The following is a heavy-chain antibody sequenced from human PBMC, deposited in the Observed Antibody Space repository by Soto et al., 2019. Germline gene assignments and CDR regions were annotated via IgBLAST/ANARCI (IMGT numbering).Heavy chain of an antibody. Sequence: PGGSLTLSCAASGFTFSSYSMNWVLQAPGKWLEWVSSISSSSSYIYYTDSVKGLFTISRDNAKKSLYLQMNSLRAEDTAVYYCARPLLRYENNWFDPWGQGTLVTVSS. CDR2: ISSSSSYI. V-gene: IGHV3-21*01. CDR1: GFTFSSYS. CDR3: ARPLLRYENNWFDP. J-gene: IGHJ5*02. D-gene: IGHD3-9*01.